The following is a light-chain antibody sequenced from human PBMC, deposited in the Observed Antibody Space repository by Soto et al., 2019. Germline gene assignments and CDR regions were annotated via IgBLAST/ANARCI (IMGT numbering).Light chain of an antibody. CDR3: QQSYS. J-gene: IGKJ3*01. CDR1: QSISSY. CDR2: AAS. V-gene: IGKV1-39*01. Sequence: DIQMTQSPSSLSASVGDRVTITCRASQSISSYLNWYQQKPGKAPKLLIYAASGLQSGVPSRFSGSGSGTDFTLTISSLQPEDFATYYCQQSYSFGPGTKVDIK.